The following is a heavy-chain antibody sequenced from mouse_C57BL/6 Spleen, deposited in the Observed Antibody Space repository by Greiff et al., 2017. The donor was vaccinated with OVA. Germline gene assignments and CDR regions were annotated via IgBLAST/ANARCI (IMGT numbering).Heavy chain of an antibody. J-gene: IGHJ3*01. V-gene: IGHV1-50*01. CDR1: GYTFTSYW. CDR2: IDPSDSYT. Sequence: QVQLKQSGAELVKPGASVKLSCKASGYTFTSYWMQWVKQRPGQGLEWIGEIDPSDSYTNYNQKFKGKATLTVDTSSSTAYMQLSSLTSEDSAVYYCARSGVMWFAYWGQGTLVTVSA. D-gene: IGHD2-1*01. CDR3: ARSGVMWFAY.